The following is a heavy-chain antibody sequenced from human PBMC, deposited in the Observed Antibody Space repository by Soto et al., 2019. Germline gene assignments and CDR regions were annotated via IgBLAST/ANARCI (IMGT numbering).Heavy chain of an antibody. Sequence: EVQLVESGGGLVQPGGSLRLSCAASGFTFSSYWMSWVRQAPGKGLEWVANIKQDGSEKYYVDSVKGRFTISRDNAKNSLYLQMNSLRAGDTAVYYCARVISKQWLVGYYYGMDVWGQGTTVTVSS. D-gene: IGHD6-19*01. V-gene: IGHV3-7*03. CDR2: IKQDGSEK. CDR3: ARVISKQWLVGYYYGMDV. J-gene: IGHJ6*02. CDR1: GFTFSSYW.